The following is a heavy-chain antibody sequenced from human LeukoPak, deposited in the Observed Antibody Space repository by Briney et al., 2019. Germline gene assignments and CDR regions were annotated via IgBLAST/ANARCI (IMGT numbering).Heavy chain of an antibody. CDR1: GFTFSSYG. Sequence: GGPLRLSCAASGFTFSSYGMSWVRQAPGKGLEWVSAISGTGGTTYYADSVKGRFTISRDNSKNTLYLQMNSLRAEDTAVYYCAKNGDRGAYCSGGSCYPYYYYYMDVWGKGTTVTISS. J-gene: IGHJ6*03. CDR3: AKNGDRGAYCSGGSCYPYYYYYMDV. D-gene: IGHD2-15*01. V-gene: IGHV3-23*01. CDR2: ISGTGGTT.